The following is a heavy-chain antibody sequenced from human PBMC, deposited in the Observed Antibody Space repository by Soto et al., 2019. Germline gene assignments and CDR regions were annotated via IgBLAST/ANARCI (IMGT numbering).Heavy chain of an antibody. CDR2: TSYDGSNG. Sequence: QVQLVESGGGVVQPGRSLRLSCVASGFTFSSSGMHWVRQAPGKGLEWVAVTSYDGSNGYYADSVRGRFTISRDNSKNTLYLQMNSLRAEDTAVYYCARGGTPIDYWGQGTLVTVSS. J-gene: IGHJ4*02. V-gene: IGHV3-30*03. D-gene: IGHD3-16*01. CDR3: ARGGTPIDY. CDR1: GFTFSSSG.